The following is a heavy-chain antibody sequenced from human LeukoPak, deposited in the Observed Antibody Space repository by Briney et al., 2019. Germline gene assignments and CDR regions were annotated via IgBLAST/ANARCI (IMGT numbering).Heavy chain of an antibody. J-gene: IGHJ6*02. V-gene: IGHV3-49*04. D-gene: IGHD3-3*02. CDR2: MRSKLYDRTS. CDR1: GFTLGAFA. Sequence: RCLSLSCAASGFTLGAFAVSSGRQAPGQGRGGRGCMRSKLYDRTSAYATSFKGRLAISSDDSKNIDYLQMHSLKTEDIGVYYCTRERMAGALRGMDVWGQGTTVTVSS. CDR3: TRERMAGALRGMDV.